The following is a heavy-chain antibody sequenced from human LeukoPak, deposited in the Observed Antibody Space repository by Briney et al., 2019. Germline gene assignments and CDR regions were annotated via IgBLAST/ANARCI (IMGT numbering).Heavy chain of an antibody. Sequence: SETLSLTCTVSGGSISSSSYYWSWIRQPPGKGLEWIGYIYYSGSTYYNPSLKSRVTISVDTSKNQFSLKLSSVTAADTAVYYCAREGPDYDSSGYMGYRYMDVWGKGTTVTVSS. CDR1: GGSISSSSYY. CDR3: AREGPDYDSSGYMGYRYMDV. J-gene: IGHJ6*03. CDR2: IYYSGST. V-gene: IGHV4-30-4*08. D-gene: IGHD3-22*01.